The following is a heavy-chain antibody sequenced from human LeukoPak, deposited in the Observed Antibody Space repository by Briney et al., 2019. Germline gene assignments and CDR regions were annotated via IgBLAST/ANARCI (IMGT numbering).Heavy chain of an antibody. J-gene: IGHJ4*02. CDR3: AREEDTASDY. CDR1: GGTFSSYA. V-gene: IGHV1-69*04. Sequence: GASVKVSCKASGGTFSSYAISWVRQAPGQGLEWMGRIIPILGIANYAQKFQGRVTITADKSTSTAYMELNSLRAEDTAVYYCAREEDTASDYWGQGTLVTVSS. D-gene: IGHD5-18*01. CDR2: IIPILGIA.